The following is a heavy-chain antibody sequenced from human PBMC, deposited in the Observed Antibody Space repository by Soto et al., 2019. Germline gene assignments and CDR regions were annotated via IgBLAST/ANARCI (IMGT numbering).Heavy chain of an antibody. CDR3: ARASGMSYFDS. CDR1: GGTFSNYG. Sequence: QVQLVQSGAEVKKPGSSVKVSCKTPGGTFSNYGLTWVRQAPGQGLEWLGGIIRIFGTAKYAQKFQGRVTITADESMSTGYMELTSLKSDDTAVYYCARASGMSYFDSWGQGTLVTVSS. J-gene: IGHJ4*02. V-gene: IGHV1-69*01. CDR2: IIRIFGTA.